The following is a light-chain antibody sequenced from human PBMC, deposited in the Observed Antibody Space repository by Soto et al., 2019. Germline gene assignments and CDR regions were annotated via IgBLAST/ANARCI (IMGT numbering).Light chain of an antibody. Sequence: EIVLTQSPATLSLSPGERATLSCRASQSVSRFLAWYQQKPGQAPRLLIYDASNRATGIPARFSGSGSGTDFTLTISSLEPEDFAVYYCQQRSNWQLTFGGGTK. CDR2: DAS. CDR1: QSVSRF. J-gene: IGKJ4*01. CDR3: QQRSNWQLT. V-gene: IGKV3-11*01.